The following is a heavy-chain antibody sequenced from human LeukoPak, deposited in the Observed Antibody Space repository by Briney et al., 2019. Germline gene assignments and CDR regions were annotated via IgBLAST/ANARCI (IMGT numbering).Heavy chain of an antibody. CDR3: ASSYYDFWSGYPNWFDP. CDR2: IYHSGST. J-gene: IGHJ5*02. Sequence: SETLSLTCAVSGYSISSGYFWGWIRQPPGKGLEWIGFIYHSGSTYYNPSLKSRVTISVDTSKNQFSLKLSSVTAADTAVYYCASSYYDFWSGYPNWFDPWGQGTLVIVSS. D-gene: IGHD3-3*01. CDR1: GYSISSGYF. V-gene: IGHV4-38-2*01.